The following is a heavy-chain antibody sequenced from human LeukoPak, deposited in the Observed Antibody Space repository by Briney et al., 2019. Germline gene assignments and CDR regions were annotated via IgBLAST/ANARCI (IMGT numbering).Heavy chain of an antibody. CDR1: GFTFSSYE. D-gene: IGHD6-13*01. J-gene: IGHJ4*02. CDR2: IYSGGTT. Sequence: GGSLRLSCAASGFTFSSYEMNWVRQAPGKGLEWVALIYSGGTTNYADSVKGRFTISRDNSKNTLYLQMTNVRVEDTAVYYCARDPPGIAASVSGGWGQGTLVTVSS. V-gene: IGHV3-53*01. CDR3: ARDPPGIAASVSGG.